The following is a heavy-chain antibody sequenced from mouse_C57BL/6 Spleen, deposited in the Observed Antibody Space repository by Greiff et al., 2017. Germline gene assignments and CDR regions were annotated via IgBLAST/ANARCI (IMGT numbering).Heavy chain of an antibody. Sequence: QVQLQQSGAELVKPGASVKISCKASGYAFSSYWMNWVKQRPGKGLEWIGQIYPGDGDTNYNGKFKGKATLTADKSSSTAYMQLSSLTSEDSAVYFYERPYDYEAWFAYWGQGTLVTVSA. CDR3: ERPYDYEAWFAY. J-gene: IGHJ3*01. V-gene: IGHV1-80*01. CDR1: GYAFSSYW. CDR2: IYPGDGDT. D-gene: IGHD2-4*01.